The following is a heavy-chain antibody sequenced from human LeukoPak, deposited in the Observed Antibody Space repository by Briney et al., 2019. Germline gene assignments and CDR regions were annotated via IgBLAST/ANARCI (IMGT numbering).Heavy chain of an antibody. CDR2: IYYSGST. CDR3: ARHRGYSYGFFDY. V-gene: IGHV4-39*01. D-gene: IGHD5-18*01. J-gene: IGHJ4*02. CDR1: GGSISSSSYY. Sequence: KSSETLSLTCTVSGGSISSSSYYWGWIRQPPGKGLEWIGSIYYSGSTYYNPSLKSRVTISVDTSKNQFSLKLSSVTAADTAVYYCARHRGYSYGFFDYWGQGTLVTVSS.